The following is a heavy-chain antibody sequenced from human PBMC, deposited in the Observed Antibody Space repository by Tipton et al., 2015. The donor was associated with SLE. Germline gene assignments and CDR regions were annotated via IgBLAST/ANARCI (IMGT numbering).Heavy chain of an antibody. V-gene: IGHV4-59*10. CDR2: IYTSGST. Sequence: TLSLTCAVYGGSFSGYHWTWIRQPPGQGLEWIGRIYTSGSTNYNPSLKSRVTISVDTSKNQFSLKLRSVTAADTAVYYCAGAWQGYCSGGTCYVLDYWGQGTLVTVSSGMDVWGQGTTVTVSS. CDR1: GGSFSGYH. J-gene: IGHJ6*02. CDR3: AGAWQGYCSGGTCYVLDYWGQGTLVTVSSGMDV. D-gene: IGHD2-15*01.